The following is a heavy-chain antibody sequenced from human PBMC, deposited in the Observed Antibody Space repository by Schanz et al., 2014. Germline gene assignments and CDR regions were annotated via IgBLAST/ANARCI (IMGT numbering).Heavy chain of an antibody. CDR3: AKWEDIVPEPEPMRGWFDS. CDR2: ISARGEVS. D-gene: IGHD2-8*01. J-gene: IGHJ5*01. V-gene: IGHV3-23*04. Sequence: EVQLVESGGGLAQPGGSLRLSCAASGITFSGYSMNWVRQTPKGLEWVSVISARGEVSKYSDSVKGRFIVSRDNSRATLFLQMDSLRAADTAFYYCAKWEDIVPEPEPMRGWFDSWGQGILVTVSS. CDR1: GITFSGYS.